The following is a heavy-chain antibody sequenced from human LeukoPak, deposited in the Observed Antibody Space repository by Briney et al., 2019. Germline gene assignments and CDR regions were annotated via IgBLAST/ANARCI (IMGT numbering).Heavy chain of an antibody. D-gene: IGHD5-12*01. CDR2: IYPGDSDT. CDR1: GYSFTNYW. Sequence: GESLKISCKGSGYSFTNYWICWVRQMPGKGLEWMGIIYPGDSDTRYSPSFQGQVTISADKSISTAYLQWSSLKASDTAMYYCARGRVDIVATRYNWFDPWGQRSLVIVSS. CDR3: ARGRVDIVATRYNWFDP. V-gene: IGHV5-51*01. J-gene: IGHJ5*02.